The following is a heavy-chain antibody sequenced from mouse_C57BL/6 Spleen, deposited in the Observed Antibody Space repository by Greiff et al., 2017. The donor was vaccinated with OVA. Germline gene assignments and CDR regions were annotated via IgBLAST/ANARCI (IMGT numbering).Heavy chain of an antibody. CDR3: ARYDYYGSSHDY. V-gene: IGHV1-26*01. J-gene: IGHJ2*01. CDR1: GYTFTDYY. CDR2: INPNNGGT. D-gene: IGHD1-1*01. Sequence: VQLQQSGPELVKPGASVKISCKASGYTFTDYYMNWVKQSHGKSLEWIGDINPNNGGTSDNQKFKGKATLTVDKSSSTAYMELRSLTSEDSAVYYCARYDYYGSSHDYWGQGTTLTVSS.